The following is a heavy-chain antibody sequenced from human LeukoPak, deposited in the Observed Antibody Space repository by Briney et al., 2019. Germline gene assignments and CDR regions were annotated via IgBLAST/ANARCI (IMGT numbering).Heavy chain of an antibody. Sequence: GGSLRLSCAASGFTFSNYAMHWVRQAPGKGLEWVAVISFAGNGEFYADSVRGRFAISRDNSKNTLYLQMNSLRTEDTAMYYCAKGEVGRYCSSTSCYSRFDYWGQGTLVTVSS. J-gene: IGHJ4*02. CDR3: AKGEVGRYCSSTSCYSRFDY. CDR1: GFTFSNYA. V-gene: IGHV3-30*18. CDR2: ISFAGNGE. D-gene: IGHD2-2*02.